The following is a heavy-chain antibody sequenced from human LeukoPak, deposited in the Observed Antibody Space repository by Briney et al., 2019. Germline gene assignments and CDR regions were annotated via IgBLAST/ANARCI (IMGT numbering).Heavy chain of an antibody. J-gene: IGHJ4*02. Sequence: SGGSLRLSCEASGFTFNTYSMNWARQAPGKGLEWVSSIDSSGGYMFYADSVKGRSIISRDNAKDSLYLQMNSLRVEDTAVYYCLRGDRRDYWGQGTLVTVSS. CDR2: IDSSGGYM. CDR1: GFTFNTYS. V-gene: IGHV3-21*06. CDR3: LRGDRRDY.